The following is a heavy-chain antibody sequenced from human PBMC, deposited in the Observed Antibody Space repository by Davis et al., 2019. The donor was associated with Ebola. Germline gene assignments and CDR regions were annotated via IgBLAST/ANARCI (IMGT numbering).Heavy chain of an antibody. Sequence: GGSLRLSCAASGFTFSSYWMSWVRQAPGKGLEWVANIKQDGSEKYYVDSVKGRFTISRDNAKNSLYLQMNSLRAEDTAVYYCARDNKYYDFWSGWFDYWGQGTLVTVSS. J-gene: IGHJ4*02. D-gene: IGHD3-3*01. CDR3: ARDNKYYDFWSGWFDY. CDR1: GFTFSSYW. CDR2: IKQDGSEK. V-gene: IGHV3-7*01.